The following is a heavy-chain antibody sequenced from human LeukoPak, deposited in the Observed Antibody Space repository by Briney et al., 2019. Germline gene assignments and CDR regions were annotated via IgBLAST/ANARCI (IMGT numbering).Heavy chain of an antibody. V-gene: IGHV3-21*01. D-gene: IGHD6-19*01. CDR1: GFTFSSYS. CDR3: ARAKVKQWLPADY. J-gene: IGHJ4*02. CDR2: ISSSSSYI. Sequence: GGSLRLSCAASGFTFSSYSMNWVRQAPGQGLEWFSSISSSSSYIYYADSVKGRFTISRDNAKNSLYLQMNSLRAEDTAVYYCARAKVKQWLPADYWGQGTLVTVSS.